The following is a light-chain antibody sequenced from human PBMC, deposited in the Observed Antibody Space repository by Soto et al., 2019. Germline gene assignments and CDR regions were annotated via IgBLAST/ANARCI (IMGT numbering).Light chain of an antibody. V-gene: IGKV1-5*01. Sequence: DIQMTQSPSTLSASVGSRVTITCRASQSISSWLAWYQQKPGKAPKLLIYDASSLESGVPSRFSGSGSGTEFTLTISSLQPDDFATYYCQQYNSYRVTFGGGTKVDIK. CDR1: QSISSW. CDR3: QQYNSYRVT. J-gene: IGKJ4*01. CDR2: DAS.